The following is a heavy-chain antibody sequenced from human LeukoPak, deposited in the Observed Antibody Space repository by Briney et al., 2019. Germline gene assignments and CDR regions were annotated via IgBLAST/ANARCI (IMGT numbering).Heavy chain of an antibody. J-gene: IGHJ4*02. D-gene: IGHD2-8*01. CDR3: ARARVSSRHEIDY. Sequence: SETLRLTCTVSGGYISSYCWSWTRQSPGKRLEWLGYIHYTWSTNYNPSLKIRVTISVDTSKNQFSLNLRSVTAADTAVYYCARARVSSRHEIDYYGQGTLVAVSS. V-gene: IGHV4-59*01. CDR2: IHYTWST. CDR1: GGYISSYC.